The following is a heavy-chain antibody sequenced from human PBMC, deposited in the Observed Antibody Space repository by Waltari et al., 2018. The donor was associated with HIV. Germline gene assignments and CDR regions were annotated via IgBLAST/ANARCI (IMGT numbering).Heavy chain of an antibody. CDR3: ARVRDSGDYGHFDS. CDR1: GASISSSTW. J-gene: IGHJ4*02. Sequence: QVQLQESGPGLVRPSGTLSLTCAVSGASISSSTWWSWVRQPPGKGQEWIGEGYHRGSTTKNPCFKSRVTLCIDKSKRQFYMNLTSVTAADAAMYYCARVRDSGDYGHFDSWGRGTLVIVSS. V-gene: IGHV4-4*02. CDR2: GYHRGST. D-gene: IGHD4-17*01.